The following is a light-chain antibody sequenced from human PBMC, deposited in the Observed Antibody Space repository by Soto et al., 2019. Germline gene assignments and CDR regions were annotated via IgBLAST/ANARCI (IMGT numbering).Light chain of an antibody. J-gene: IGKJ1*01. CDR2: KAS. V-gene: IGKV1-5*03. CDR1: QTISSW. Sequence: DIQMTQYPSTLSGSVGDRFTITCLASQTISSWLAWYQQKPGKAPKLLIYKASTLKSGVPSRFSGSGSGTEFTLTISSLQPDDFATYYCQHYNSYSEAFGQGTKVDIK. CDR3: QHYNSYSEA.